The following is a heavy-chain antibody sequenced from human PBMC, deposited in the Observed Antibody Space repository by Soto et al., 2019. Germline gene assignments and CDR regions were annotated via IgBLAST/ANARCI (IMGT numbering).Heavy chain of an antibody. CDR3: ARQYGGYEYYFDY. Sequence: TLCLTCTVAGGSSGNRDCYLNWVSQPPGKGLEWIGYIYYSGITYYNPSLKNRRTISQDTSKNQFSLKLRSVTAADTAVYYCARQYGGYEYYFDYWGQGTLVTVSS. J-gene: IGHJ4*02. D-gene: IGHD5-12*01. V-gene: IGHV4-30-4*01. CDR2: IYYSGIT. CDR1: GGSSGNRDCY.